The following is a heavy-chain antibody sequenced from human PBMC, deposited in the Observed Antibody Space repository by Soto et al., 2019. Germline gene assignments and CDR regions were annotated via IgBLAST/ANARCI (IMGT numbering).Heavy chain of an antibody. CDR1: GFSFSAYA. CDR2: ISDGGGNT. CDR3: AKDSVSGRSNWFDP. D-gene: IGHD3-16*02. Sequence: PGGSLRLSCAASGFSFSAYAMSWVRQAPGKGLEWVSAISDGGGNTYYADPVKGRFTISRDNSKNTVYLQMSSLRVEDTAVYYCAKDSVSGRSNWFDPWGQGTLVTVSS. V-gene: IGHV3-23*01. J-gene: IGHJ5*02.